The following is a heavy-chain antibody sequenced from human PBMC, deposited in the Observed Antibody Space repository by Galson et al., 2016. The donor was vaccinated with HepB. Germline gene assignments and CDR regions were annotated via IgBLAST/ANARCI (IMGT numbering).Heavy chain of an antibody. V-gene: IGHV3-30*18. CDR3: AKDQGKLRYYDWLTYDAVDI. D-gene: IGHD3-9*01. J-gene: IGHJ3*02. CDR2: LSTNGLSQ. Sequence: LEWVAVLSTNGLSQHYADSVKGRFTISKDNSKNTLYLQMNSLRVEDTAIYYCAKDQGKLRYYDWLTYDAVDIWGQGTMVIVSS.